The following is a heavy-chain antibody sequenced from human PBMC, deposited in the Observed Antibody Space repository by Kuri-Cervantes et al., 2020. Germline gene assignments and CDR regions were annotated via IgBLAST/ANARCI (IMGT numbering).Heavy chain of an antibody. CDR1: GYTFTGYY. CDR3: ARERAYCSSVSCYGSDS. CDR2: FDPNTHNT. J-gene: IGHJ5*01. D-gene: IGHD2-2*01. Sequence: ASVKVSCKASGYTFTGYYIHWVRQAPGHGLEWVGMFDPNTHNTISAQRFQGRVTMTRDTSTSTFYMELSSLRSEDTAVYYCARERAYCSSVSCYGSDSWGQGTLVTVSS. V-gene: IGHV1-46*01.